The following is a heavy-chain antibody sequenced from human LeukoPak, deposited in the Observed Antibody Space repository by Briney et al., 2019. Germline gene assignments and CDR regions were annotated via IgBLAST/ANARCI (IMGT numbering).Heavy chain of an antibody. CDR3: ARHFTETGRSFGY. CDR1: GGSISSYY. Sequence: SETLSLTCTVSGGSISSYYWSWIRQPPGKGLEWIGYIYYSGNTNYNPSLKSRVTISVDTSKNQFSLKLSSVTAADTAVYYCARHFTETGRSFGYWGQGTLVTVSS. V-gene: IGHV4-59*08. CDR2: IYYSGNT. J-gene: IGHJ4*02. D-gene: IGHD3-9*01.